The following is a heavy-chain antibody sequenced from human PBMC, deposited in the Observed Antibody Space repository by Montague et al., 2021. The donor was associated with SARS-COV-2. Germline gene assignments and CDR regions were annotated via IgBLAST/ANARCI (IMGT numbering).Heavy chain of an antibody. Sequence: SLRLSCAVSGFTFSGSPMSWVRQAPGKGLEWVSVIHSGGRSSYYGKSVEGRFTVSRDNSKNTVYLQMNNLRAEDTAVYYCAKVGDLMAGYSLVNLDNWGQGTLVIVSS. D-gene: IGHD3-9*01. CDR2: IHSGGRSS. CDR3: AKVGDLMAGYSLVNLDN. CDR1: GFTFSGSP. J-gene: IGHJ4*02. V-gene: IGHV3-23*03.